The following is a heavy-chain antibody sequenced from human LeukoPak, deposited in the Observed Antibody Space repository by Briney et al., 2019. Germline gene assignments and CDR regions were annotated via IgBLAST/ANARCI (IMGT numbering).Heavy chain of an antibody. CDR1: GYSISSGYY. V-gene: IGHV4-38-2*02. Sequence: SETLSLTCTVSGYSISSGYYWGWIRQPPGKGLEWIGSIYHSGSTYYNPSLKSRATISVDTSKNQFSLRLSSVTAADTAVYYCVRDGYSSSWYWFDPWGQGTLVTVSS. D-gene: IGHD6-13*01. J-gene: IGHJ5*02. CDR3: VRDGYSSSWYWFDP. CDR2: IYHSGST.